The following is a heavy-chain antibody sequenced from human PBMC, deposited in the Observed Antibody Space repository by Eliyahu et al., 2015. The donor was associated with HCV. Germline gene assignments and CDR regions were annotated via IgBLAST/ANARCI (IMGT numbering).Heavy chain of an antibody. D-gene: IGHD1-20*01. CDR2: INNDGSGT. CDR1: GFTLSNYY. V-gene: IGHV3-74*03. Sequence: EVQLVESGGGLVQPGGSLRLSCAASGFTLSNYYMHWVRQVPGKGLVWVSRINNDGSGTVYADSVKGRFTVSRDNAKNTLDLQMSSLRAEDTAVYYCVRVRPLTGYWYFDLWGRGTLVTVSS. J-gene: IGHJ2*01. CDR3: VRVRPLTGYWYFDL.